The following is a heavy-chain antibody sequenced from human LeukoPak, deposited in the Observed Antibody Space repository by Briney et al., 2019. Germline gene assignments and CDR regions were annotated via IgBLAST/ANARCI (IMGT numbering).Heavy chain of an antibody. J-gene: IGHJ4*02. CDR3: AKGDSWAPGSSNAY. CDR1: GFTFSNYA. CDR2: ISGSGDST. Sequence: PGGSLRLSCAASGFTFSNYAMSWVRQAPGRGLEWVSAISGSGDSTYYADSVRGRFTISRDNSKNTLYLQMNSLRAEDTAVYYCAKGDSWAPGSSNAYWGQGTLFTVSS. D-gene: IGHD3/OR15-3a*01. V-gene: IGHV3-23*01.